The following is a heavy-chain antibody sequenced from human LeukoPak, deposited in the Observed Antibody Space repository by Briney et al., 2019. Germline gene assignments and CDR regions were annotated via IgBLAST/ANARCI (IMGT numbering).Heavy chain of an antibody. D-gene: IGHD1-1*01. Sequence: SQTLSLTCAISGDSVSSNSAAWNWIRRSPSRGLEWLGRTYYRCKWYNDYAVSVKSRITINPDTSKNQFSLQLNSVTPEDTAVYYCARDMLDWNGNYFDYWGQGTLVTVSS. CDR3: ARDMLDWNGNYFDY. J-gene: IGHJ4*02. CDR1: GDSVSSNSAA. CDR2: TYYRCKWYN. V-gene: IGHV6-1*01.